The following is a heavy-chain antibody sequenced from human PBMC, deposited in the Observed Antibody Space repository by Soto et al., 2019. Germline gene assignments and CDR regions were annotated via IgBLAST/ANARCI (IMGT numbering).Heavy chain of an antibody. CDR1: GFTFSDYS. CDR2: ITSASSYI. V-gene: IGHV3-21*01. J-gene: IGHJ4*02. CDR3: ARFGSGTVPRLTQSDF. Sequence: PGGSPRLSCTAYGFTFSDYSMNWVRRAPGKGLEWVSCITSASSYIYYADSVKGRFTISRDNAKNSLYLQMNSLGAEDTAVYYCARFGSGTVPRLTQSDFWGKGALVTVSS. D-gene: IGHD3-10*01.